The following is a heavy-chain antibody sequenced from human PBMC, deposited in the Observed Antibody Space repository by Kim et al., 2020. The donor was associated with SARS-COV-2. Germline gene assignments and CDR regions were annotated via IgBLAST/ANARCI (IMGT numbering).Heavy chain of an antibody. Sequence: ASVKVSCKASGYTFTSYDINWVRQATGQGLEWMGWMNPNSGNTGYAQKFQGRVTMTRNTSISTAYMELSSLRSEDTAVYYCATDIVVVVAATSHNWFDPWGQGTLVTVSS. CDR3: ATDIVVVVAATSHNWFDP. CDR2: MNPNSGNT. V-gene: IGHV1-8*01. D-gene: IGHD2-15*01. J-gene: IGHJ5*02. CDR1: GYTFTSYD.